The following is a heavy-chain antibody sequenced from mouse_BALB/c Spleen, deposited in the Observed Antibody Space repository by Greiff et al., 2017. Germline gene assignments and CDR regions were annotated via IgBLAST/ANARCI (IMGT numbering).Heavy chain of an antibody. D-gene: IGHD2-14*01. CDR1: GYSITSGYY. CDR2: ISYDGSN. Sequence: VQLKESGPGLVKPSQSLSLTCSVTGYSITSGYYWNWIRQFPGNKLEWMGYISYDGSNNYNPSLKNRISITRDTSKNQFFLKLNSVTTEDTATYYCARGYDSAWFAYWGQGTLVTVSA. V-gene: IGHV3-6*02. J-gene: IGHJ3*01. CDR3: ARGYDSAWFAY.